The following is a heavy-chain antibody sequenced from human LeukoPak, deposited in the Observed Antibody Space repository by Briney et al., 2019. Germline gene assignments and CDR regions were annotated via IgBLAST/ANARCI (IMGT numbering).Heavy chain of an antibody. D-gene: IGHD3-22*01. Sequence: SVKVSCKASGGTFSSYAISWVRQAPGQGLEWMGGIIPIFGTANYAQKFQGRVTITADESTSTAYMELSSLRSEDTAVYYCARDGYDSSGYYYYFDYWGQGTLVTVSS. J-gene: IGHJ4*02. CDR2: IIPIFGTA. V-gene: IGHV1-69*01. CDR3: ARDGYDSSGYYYYFDY. CDR1: GGTFSSYA.